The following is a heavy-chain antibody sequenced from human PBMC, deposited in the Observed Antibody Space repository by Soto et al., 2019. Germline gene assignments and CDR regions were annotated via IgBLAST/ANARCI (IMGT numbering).Heavy chain of an antibody. V-gene: IGHV3-66*01. J-gene: IGHJ1*01. CDR2: IYSGGST. D-gene: IGHD6-19*01. CDR1: GFTVSSNY. CDR3: ARDWVAVAGNEYFQH. Sequence: EVQLVESGGGLVQPGGSLRLSCAASGFTVSSNYMSWVRQAPGKGLEWVSVIYSGGSTYYADSVKGRFTISRDNSKNTLYLQMNSLRAEDTAAYYCARDWVAVAGNEYFQHWCQGTLVTVSS.